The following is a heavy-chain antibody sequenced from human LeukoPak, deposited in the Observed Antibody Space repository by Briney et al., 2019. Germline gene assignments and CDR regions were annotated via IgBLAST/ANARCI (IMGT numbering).Heavy chain of an antibody. D-gene: IGHD6-19*01. Sequence: GGSLRLSCAASGFTFSDYYMNWIRQAPGKGLEWISYISSSGGTIYYADSVKVRFTISRDNAKNSLYLQMNSLRAEDTAVYYCAGYSSGWFGAFHIWGQGTMVTVSS. CDR1: GFTFSDYY. J-gene: IGHJ3*02. V-gene: IGHV3-11*04. CDR2: ISSSGGTI. CDR3: AGYSSGWFGAFHI.